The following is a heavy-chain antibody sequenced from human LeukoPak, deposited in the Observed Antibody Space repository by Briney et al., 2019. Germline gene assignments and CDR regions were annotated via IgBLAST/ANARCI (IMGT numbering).Heavy chain of an antibody. J-gene: IGHJ3*02. V-gene: IGHV4-4*07. CDR1: GGSISSYY. D-gene: IGHD5-24*01. CDR2: IYTSGST. CDR3: ARDFGNVEMATIGAFDI. Sequence: SETLSLTCTVSGGSISSYYWSWIRQPAGKGLEWIGRIYTSGSTNYNPSLKSRVTMSVDTSKNQFSLKLSSVTAADTAVYYCARDFGNVEMATIGAFDIWGQGTMVTVSS.